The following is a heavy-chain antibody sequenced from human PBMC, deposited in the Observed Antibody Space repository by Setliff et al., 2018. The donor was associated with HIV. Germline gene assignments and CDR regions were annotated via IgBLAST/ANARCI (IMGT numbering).Heavy chain of an antibody. J-gene: IGHJ4*02. CDR1: GFTFDDYG. D-gene: IGHD3-16*02. CDR3: ARDRDDYDYVWGSYRFADY. V-gene: IGHV3-21*01. CDR2: ISSRSTQI. Sequence: GGSLRLSCVASGFTFDDYGMSWVRQAPGKGLEWVSSISSRSTQIHDADSVKGRFTISRDNAKKSVYLQMNSLRAEDTAVYYCARDRDDYDYVWGSYRFADYWGQGTLVTVSS.